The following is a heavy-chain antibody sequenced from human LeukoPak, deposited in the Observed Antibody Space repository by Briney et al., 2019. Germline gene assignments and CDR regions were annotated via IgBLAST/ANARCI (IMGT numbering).Heavy chain of an antibody. V-gene: IGHV1-2*02. CDR3: ARGFSDSSGKRLDY. CDR2: INPNSGGT. D-gene: IGHD3-22*01. J-gene: IGHJ4*02. CDR1: GYTFTVNY. Sequence: ASVKVSCKPSGYTFTVNYVHWVRQAPGQGLEWVGWINPNSGGTYYAQKFQGRVTMTRDTSISTAYMDLSRLTSDDTAVYYCARGFSDSSGKRLDYWAQGTLVTVSS.